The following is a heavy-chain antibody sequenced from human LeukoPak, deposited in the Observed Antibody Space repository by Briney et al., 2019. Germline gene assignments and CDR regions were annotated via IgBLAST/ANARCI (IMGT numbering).Heavy chain of an antibody. CDR1: GFTFSSYA. D-gene: IGHD1-20*01. Sequence: QSGGSLRLSCAASGFTFSSYAXXXVRQAPGKGLXWVSGINXSGGNIYYADSVKGRFTISRDNSKNTLYLQMNSLGAEDTAVYFCARSYNWNRMDVWGKGTTATVSS. V-gene: IGHV3-23*01. J-gene: IGHJ6*04. CDR3: ARSYNWNRMDV. CDR2: INXSGGNI.